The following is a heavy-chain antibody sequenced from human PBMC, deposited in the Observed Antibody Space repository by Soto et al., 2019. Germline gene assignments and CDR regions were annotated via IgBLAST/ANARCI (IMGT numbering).Heavy chain of an antibody. J-gene: IGHJ5*02. Sequence: SETLSLTCAVYGGSFSGYYWSWTRQPPGKGLEWIGEINHSGSTNYNPSLKSRVTISVDTSKNQFSLKLSSVTAADTAVYYCARVYSSSGYKPNWFHPWGQETLVTVSS. V-gene: IGHV4-34*01. CDR3: ARVYSSSGYKPNWFHP. CDR1: GGSFSGYY. CDR2: INHSGST. D-gene: IGHD6-13*01.